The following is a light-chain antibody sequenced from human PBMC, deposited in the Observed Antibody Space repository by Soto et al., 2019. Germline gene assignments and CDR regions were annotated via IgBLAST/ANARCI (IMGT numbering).Light chain of an antibody. CDR1: SSDVGGYNY. Sequence: QSALTQPPSASASPGQSVTISCTGTSSDVGGYNYVSWYQQRPGKAPKLMIYEVSQRPSGVPDRFSGSKSGNTATLTVSGLQAEDEADYYCSSFAGNNNRGVFGSGNKVTVL. CDR2: EVS. J-gene: IGLJ1*01. CDR3: SSFAGNNNRGV. V-gene: IGLV2-8*01.